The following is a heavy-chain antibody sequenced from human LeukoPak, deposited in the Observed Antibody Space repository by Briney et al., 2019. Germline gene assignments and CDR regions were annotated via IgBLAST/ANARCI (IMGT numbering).Heavy chain of an antibody. CDR3: ARMDDYGAFDI. D-gene: IGHD4-17*01. Sequence: GGSLRLSCAASGFTFSSYSMNWVRQAPGKGLEWVSSISSSSSHIYYADSVKGRFTISRDNAKNSLYLQMNSLRAEDTAVYYCARMDDYGAFDIWGQGTMVTVSS. CDR1: GFTFSSYS. CDR2: ISSSSSHI. V-gene: IGHV3-21*01. J-gene: IGHJ3*02.